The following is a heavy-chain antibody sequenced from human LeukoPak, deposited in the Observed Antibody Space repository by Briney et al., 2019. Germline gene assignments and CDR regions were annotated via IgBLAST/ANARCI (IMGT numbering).Heavy chain of an antibody. D-gene: IGHD3-16*01. Sequence: SCKASGYSFTGHYMHWVRQAPGKGLDWVAFIHHDGSNKYYADSVRGRLTISRDNSKNTLYLQMNSLRAEDTAVYFCAKGDKMLTWRRTYNRFDPWGQGTLVTVSS. V-gene: IGHV3-30*02. CDR3: AKGDKMLTWRRTYNRFDP. J-gene: IGHJ5*02. CDR2: IHHDGSNK. CDR1: GYSFTGHY.